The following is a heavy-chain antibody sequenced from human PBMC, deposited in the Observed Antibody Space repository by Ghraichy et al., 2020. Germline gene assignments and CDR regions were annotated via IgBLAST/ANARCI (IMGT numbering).Heavy chain of an antibody. CDR1: GGTFSSYA. CDR2: IIPIFGIA. V-gene: IGHV1-69*10. D-gene: IGHD2-8*01. Sequence: SVKVSCKASGGTFSSYAISWVRQAPGQGLEWMGGIIPIFGIANYAQKFQGRVTITADKSTSTAYMELSSLRSEDTAVYYCARRGLVMGGYFDYWGQGTLVTVSS. CDR3: ARRGLVMGGYFDY. J-gene: IGHJ4*02.